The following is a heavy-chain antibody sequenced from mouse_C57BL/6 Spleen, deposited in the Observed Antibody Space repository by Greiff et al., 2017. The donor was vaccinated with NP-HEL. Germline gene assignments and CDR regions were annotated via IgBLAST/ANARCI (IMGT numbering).Heavy chain of an antibody. V-gene: IGHV1-72*01. CDR2: IDPNSGGT. CDR3: ARDIRSDYDAGYFDV. D-gene: IGHD2-4*01. Sequence: QVQLQQPGAELVKPGASVKLSCKASGYTFTSYWMHWVKQRPGRGLEWIGRIDPNSGGTKYNEKFKSKATLTVDKPSSTAYMQLSSLTSEDSAVYSCARDIRSDYDAGYFDVWGTGTTVTVSS. CDR1: GYTFTSYW. J-gene: IGHJ1*03.